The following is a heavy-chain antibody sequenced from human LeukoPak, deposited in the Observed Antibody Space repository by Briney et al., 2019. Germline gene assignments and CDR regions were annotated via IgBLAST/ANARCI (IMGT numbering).Heavy chain of an antibody. CDR2: IYTSGST. CDR3: ARDRDYGPFDP. D-gene: IGHD4-17*01. Sequence: SQTLSLTCTVSGGSISSGSYFWSWIRQPAGKGLEWIGRIYTSGSTNYNPSLKSRVTMSVDTSKNQLSLKLSSVTAADTAVYYCARDRDYGPFDPWGQGTLVTVSS. CDR1: GGSISSGSYF. V-gene: IGHV4-61*02. J-gene: IGHJ5*02.